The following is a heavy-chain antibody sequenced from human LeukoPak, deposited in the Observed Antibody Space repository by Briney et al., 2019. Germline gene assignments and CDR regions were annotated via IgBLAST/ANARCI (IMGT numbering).Heavy chain of an antibody. J-gene: IGHJ4*02. CDR2: IKQDGSEK. D-gene: IGHD3-10*01. Sequence: GGSLRLSCAASGFTFSSYWMSWVRQAPGKGLEWVANIKQDGSEKYYVDSVKGRFTISRDSAKNSLYLQMNSLRAEDTAVYYCARVLWFGELLYFDYWGQGTLVTVSS. V-gene: IGHV3-7*01. CDR3: ARVLWFGELLYFDY. CDR1: GFTFSSYW.